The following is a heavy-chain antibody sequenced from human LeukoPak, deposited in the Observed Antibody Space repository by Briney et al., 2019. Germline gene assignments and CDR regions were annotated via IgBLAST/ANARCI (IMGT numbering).Heavy chain of an antibody. CDR1: GFTFSSYW. V-gene: IGHV3-7*01. J-gene: IGHJ4*02. CDR3: ARDLYYDSSGPYRY. CDR2: IKQDGSEK. Sequence: GGSLRLSCAASGFTFSSYWMSWVRQAPGKGLEWVANIKQDGSEKYYVDSAKGRFTISRDNAKNSLYLQMNSLRAEDTAVYYCARDLYYDSSGPYRYWGQGTLVTVSS. D-gene: IGHD3-22*01.